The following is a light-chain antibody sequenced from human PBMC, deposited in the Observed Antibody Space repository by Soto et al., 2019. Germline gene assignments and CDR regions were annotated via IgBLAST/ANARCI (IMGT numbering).Light chain of an antibody. CDR3: QQLNSYPLYT. V-gene: IGKV1-5*03. J-gene: IGKJ2*01. Sequence: DIQMTQSPSTLSGSVGDRVTITCRASQTISSWLAWYQQKPGKAPKLLIYKASTLQSGVPSRFSGSGSGTDFTLTISSLQPEDFATYYCQQLNSYPLYTFGQGTKLEIK. CDR2: KAS. CDR1: QTISSW.